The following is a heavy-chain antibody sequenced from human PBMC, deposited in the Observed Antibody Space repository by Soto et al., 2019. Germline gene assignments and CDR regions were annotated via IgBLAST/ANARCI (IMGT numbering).Heavy chain of an antibody. Sequence: GGSLRLSCAASGFTFSSYWMSWVRQAPGKGLEWVADIKQDGSKKYYVDSVKGRFTISRDNSKNTLYLQMNSLRAEDTAVYYCARASIMEDAFDIWGQGTMVTVSS. D-gene: IGHD3-16*01. CDR1: GFTFSSYW. V-gene: IGHV3-7*01. J-gene: IGHJ3*02. CDR2: IKQDGSKK. CDR3: ARASIMEDAFDI.